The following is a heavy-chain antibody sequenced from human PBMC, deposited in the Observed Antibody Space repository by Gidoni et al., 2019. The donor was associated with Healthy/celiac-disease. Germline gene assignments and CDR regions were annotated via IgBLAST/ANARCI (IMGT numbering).Heavy chain of an antibody. CDR2: IGTAGDT. CDR3: ARVLAAAGASFDY. V-gene: IGHV3-13*01. Sequence: EVQLVESGGGLVQPGGSLRLSCAASGFTFSSYDMHWVRQATGKGLECVSAIGTAGDTYYPGSVKGRFTISRENAKNSLYLQMNSLRAGDTAVYYCARVLAAAGASFDYWGQGTLVTVSS. J-gene: IGHJ4*02. D-gene: IGHD6-13*01. CDR1: GFTFSSYD.